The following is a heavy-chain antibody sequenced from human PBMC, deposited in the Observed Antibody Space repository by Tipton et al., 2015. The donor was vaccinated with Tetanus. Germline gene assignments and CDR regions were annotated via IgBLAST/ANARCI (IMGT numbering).Heavy chain of an antibody. CDR3: ASGPQELPEVPYYYYGMDV. D-gene: IGHD1-26*01. V-gene: IGHV1-69*01. CDR2: IIPIFGTA. Sequence: QLVQSGAEVKKPGSSVKVSCKASGGTFSSYAISWVRQAPGQGLEWMGGIIPIFGTANYAQTFQGRVTITADESTSTAYMELSSLRSEDTAVYYCASGPQELPEVPYYYYGMDVWGQGTTVTVSS. J-gene: IGHJ6*02. CDR1: GGTFSSYA.